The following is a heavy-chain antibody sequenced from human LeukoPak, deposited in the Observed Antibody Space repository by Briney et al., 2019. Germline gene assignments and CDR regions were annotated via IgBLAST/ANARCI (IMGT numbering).Heavy chain of an antibody. D-gene: IGHD3-10*01. Sequence: SEALSLTCTVSGGSISSSSYYWGWIRQPPGKGLEWIGSIYYSGSTYYNPSLKSRVTISVDTSKNQFSLKLSSVTAADTAVYYCARKITMVRGVTYYGMDVWGQGTTVTVSS. V-gene: IGHV4-39*01. CDR3: ARKITMVRGVTYYGMDV. CDR1: GGSISSSSYY. J-gene: IGHJ6*02. CDR2: IYYSGST.